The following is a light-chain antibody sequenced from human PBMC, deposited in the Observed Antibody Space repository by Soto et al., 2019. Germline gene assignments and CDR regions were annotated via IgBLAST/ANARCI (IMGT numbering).Light chain of an antibody. V-gene: IGLV2-11*01. Sequence: QSALTQPRSVSGSPGQSVTISCTGTGSDLGGHNYVSWYQQHPGRAPKLIIYDVTKRPSGVRDRFSGSKSGNMASLTISGLQTDDEADYYCCAYGGSMVFGGGTKVTVL. CDR1: GSDLGGHNY. CDR3: CAYGGSMV. CDR2: DVT. J-gene: IGLJ2*01.